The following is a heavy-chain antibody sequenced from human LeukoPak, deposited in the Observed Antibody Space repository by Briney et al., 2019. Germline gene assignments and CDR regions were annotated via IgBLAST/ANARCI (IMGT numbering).Heavy chain of an antibody. D-gene: IGHD6-13*01. CDR3: ARSAYSSNWHYDY. V-gene: IGHV4-61*02. CDR1: GGSISSGSYY. Sequence: PSQTLSLTCTVSGGSISSGSYYWSWIRQPAGKGLEWIGRIYTSGSTNYNPSLKSRVTISVDTSKNQFSLKLSSVTATDTAVYYCARSAYSSNWHYDYWGQGTLVTVSS. CDR2: IYTSGST. J-gene: IGHJ4*02.